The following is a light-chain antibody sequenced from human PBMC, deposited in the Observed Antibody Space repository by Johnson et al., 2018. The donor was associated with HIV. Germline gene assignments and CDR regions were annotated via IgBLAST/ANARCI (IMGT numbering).Light chain of an antibody. CDR1: SSNIGNNY. V-gene: IGLV1-51*02. CDR2: ENN. Sequence: QSVLTQPPSVSAAPGQKVTISCSGSSSNIGNNYVSWYQQLPGTAPKVLIYENNKRPSGIPDRFSGSKSGTSATLDITGLQTGDEADYYCGTWDSSLSAGEYVFGTGTKVTVL. J-gene: IGLJ1*01. CDR3: GTWDSSLSAGEYV.